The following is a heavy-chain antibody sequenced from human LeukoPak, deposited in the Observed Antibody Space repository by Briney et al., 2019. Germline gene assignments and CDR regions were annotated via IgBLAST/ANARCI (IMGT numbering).Heavy chain of an antibody. V-gene: IGHV3-53*05. CDR3: AKDIATGYSSSWYYFDY. CDR1: GFTVSSNY. CDR2: IYSGGST. D-gene: IGHD6-13*01. J-gene: IGHJ4*02. Sequence: PGGSLRLSCAASGFTVSSNYMSWVRQAPGKGLEWVSVIYSGGSTYYADSVKGRFTISRDNSKNTLYLQMNSLRAEDTAVYYCAKDIATGYSSSWYYFDYWGQGTLVTVSS.